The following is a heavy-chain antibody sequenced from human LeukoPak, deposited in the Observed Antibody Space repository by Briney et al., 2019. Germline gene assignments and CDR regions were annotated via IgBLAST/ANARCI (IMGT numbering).Heavy chain of an antibody. J-gene: IGHJ4*02. CDR1: GGSISSYY. CDR2: IYYSGST. Sequence: PSETLSLTCTVSGGSISSYYWSWIRQPPGKGLEWIGYIYYSGSTNYNPSLKRRVTISVDTSKNQFSLKLSSVTAADTAVYYCAREVLLLWFGELFDYWGQGTLVTVSS. D-gene: IGHD3-10*01. CDR3: AREVLLLWFGELFDY. V-gene: IGHV4-59*01.